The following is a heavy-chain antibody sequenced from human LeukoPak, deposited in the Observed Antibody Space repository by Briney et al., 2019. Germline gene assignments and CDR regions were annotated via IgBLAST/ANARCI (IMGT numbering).Heavy chain of an antibody. Sequence: GGSLRLSCAASGFTFSNAWMSWVRQAPGKGLEGVGRIKSKTDGGTTDYDAPVKGRFTISRDDSKNTLYLQMNSLKTEDTAVYYCTTGRLGIGDYFDYWGQGTLVTVSS. CDR2: IKSKTDGGTT. J-gene: IGHJ4*02. D-gene: IGHD7-27*01. CDR1: GFTFSNAW. CDR3: TTGRLGIGDYFDY. V-gene: IGHV3-15*01.